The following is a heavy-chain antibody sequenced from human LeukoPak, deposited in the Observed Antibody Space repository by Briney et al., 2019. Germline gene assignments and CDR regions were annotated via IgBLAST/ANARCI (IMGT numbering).Heavy chain of an antibody. J-gene: IGHJ4*02. Sequence: SETLSLTCTVSGGSISSGDYYWSWIRPHPGKGLEWNGYIYYSGSTYYNPSLKSPITISVDTSKNQFSLKLSSVTAADTAVYYCASRYCSTSCYTGSYFDYWGQGTLVTVSS. D-gene: IGHD2-2*02. V-gene: IGHV4-31*01. CDR1: GGSISSGDYY. CDR3: ASRYCSTSCYTGSYFDY. CDR2: IYYSGST.